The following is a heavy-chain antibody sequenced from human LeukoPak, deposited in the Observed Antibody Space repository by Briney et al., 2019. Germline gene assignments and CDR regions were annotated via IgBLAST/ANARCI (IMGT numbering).Heavy chain of an antibody. CDR3: AKGDYGDLYDSLDY. CDR2: ISGSGGST. D-gene: IGHD4-17*01. Sequence: GGSLRLSCAASGFTFSSYGVHWVRQAPGKGLEWVSAISGSGGSTYYADSVKGRFTISRDNSKNTLYLQMNSLRAEDTAVYYCAKGDYGDLYDSLDYWGQGTLVTVSS. CDR1: GFTFSSYG. V-gene: IGHV3-23*01. J-gene: IGHJ4*02.